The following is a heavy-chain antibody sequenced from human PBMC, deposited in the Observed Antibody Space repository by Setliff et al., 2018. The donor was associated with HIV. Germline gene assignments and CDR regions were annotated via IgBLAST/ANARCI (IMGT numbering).Heavy chain of an antibody. CDR1: GGSSIANTFA. J-gene: IGHJ4*02. Sequence: SETLSLTCSVSGGSSIANTFASTWIRQSPGKGLEYIGDVSYSGATMYTNYNPSLENRVTVSEDTSRHQFSLKLTSVTADDTGIYYCARGPPFAYWGQGLLVTVSS. CDR3: ARGPPFAY. CDR2: VSYSGAT. V-gene: IGHV4-39*07.